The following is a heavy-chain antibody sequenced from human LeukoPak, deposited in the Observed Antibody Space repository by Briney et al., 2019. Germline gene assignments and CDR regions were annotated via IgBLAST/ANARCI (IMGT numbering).Heavy chain of an antibody. Sequence: GGSLRLSCAASGFTFSDYSMNWVRQAPGEGLEWVSYINGHGDATYYADSVEGRFSISRDNAKKSLYLQMDSLRAEDTAVYYCARDLPRGYSCDYWGQGTLVTDSS. CDR2: INGHGDAT. J-gene: IGHJ4*02. D-gene: IGHD5-18*01. CDR1: GFTFSDYS. CDR3: ARDLPRGYSCDY. V-gene: IGHV3-48*01.